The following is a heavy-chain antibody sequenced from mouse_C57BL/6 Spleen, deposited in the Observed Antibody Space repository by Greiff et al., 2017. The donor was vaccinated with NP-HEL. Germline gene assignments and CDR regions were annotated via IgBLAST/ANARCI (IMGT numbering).Heavy chain of an antibody. J-gene: IGHJ4*01. Sequence: QVQLKESGPELVKPGASVKISCKASGYAFSSSWMNWVKQRPGKGLEWIGRIYPGDGDTNYNGKFKGKATLTADKSSSTAYMQLSSLTSEDSAVYFCARHYGNWDYAMDYWGQGTSVTVSS. D-gene: IGHD2-1*01. CDR3: ARHYGNWDYAMDY. CDR2: IYPGDGDT. CDR1: GYAFSSSW. V-gene: IGHV1-82*01.